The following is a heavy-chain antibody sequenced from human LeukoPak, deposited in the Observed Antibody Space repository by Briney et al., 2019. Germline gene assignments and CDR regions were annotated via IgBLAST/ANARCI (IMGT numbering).Heavy chain of an antibody. J-gene: IGHJ4*02. V-gene: IGHV1-46*01. CDR3: ARGWWDGSGYYDKYYFDY. D-gene: IGHD3-22*01. Sequence: GASVKVSCKASGYTFTSYYMHWVRQAPGQGLEWMGIINPSGGSTSYSQKFQGRVTMTRDTSTDTVYMELSSLRSEDTAVYYCARGWWDGSGYYDKYYFDYWGQGTLVTVSS. CDR2: INPSGGST. CDR1: GYTFTSYY.